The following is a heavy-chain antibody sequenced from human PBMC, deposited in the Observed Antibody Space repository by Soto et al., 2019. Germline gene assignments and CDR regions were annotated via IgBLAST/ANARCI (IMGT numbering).Heavy chain of an antibody. Sequence: VVLQESGPGVVKPSDTLSLTCNVSGASLSRYYWSWIRQPPGKGLEWIGRIYATGDTDYNPSIKSRISMSVDMSKKQFSLKMRSVTAADTAIYYCVRDGTKNLRDRFEPWGRGILVTVSS. CDR2: IYATGDT. CDR1: GASLSRYY. D-gene: IGHD1-26*01. CDR3: VRDGTKNLRDRFEP. J-gene: IGHJ5*02. V-gene: IGHV4-4*07.